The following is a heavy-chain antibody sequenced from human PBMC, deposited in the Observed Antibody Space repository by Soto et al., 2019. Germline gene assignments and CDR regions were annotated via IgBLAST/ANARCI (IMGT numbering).Heavy chain of an antibody. V-gene: IGHV4-59*01. CDR2: IYYSGST. Sequence: PSETLSLTCTVSGGSISSYYWSWIRQPPGKGLEWIGYIYYSGSTNYNPSLKSRVTISVDTSKNQFSLKLSSVTAADTAVYYCARWSYGDYYYYYGMDVWGQGTTVTVSS. J-gene: IGHJ6*02. CDR3: ARWSYGDYYYYYGMDV. D-gene: IGHD4-17*01. CDR1: GGSISSYY.